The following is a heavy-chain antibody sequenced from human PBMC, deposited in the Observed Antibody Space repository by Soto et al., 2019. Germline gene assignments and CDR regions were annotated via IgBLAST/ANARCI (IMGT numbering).Heavy chain of an antibody. V-gene: IGHV3-23*01. CDR3: AKSGQLGVVYNWFDP. J-gene: IGHJ5*02. D-gene: IGHD3-3*01. CDR1: GFTFSSYA. Sequence: GGSLRLSCAASGFTFSSYAMTWVRQAPGKGLEWVSAISGSGGSTYFADSVKGRFTISRDNSKNTLYLQMNSLRAEDTAVYYCAKSGQLGVVYNWFDPWGQGTLVTVSS. CDR2: ISGSGGST.